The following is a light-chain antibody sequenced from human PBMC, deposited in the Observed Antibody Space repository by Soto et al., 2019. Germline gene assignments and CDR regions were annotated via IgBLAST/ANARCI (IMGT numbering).Light chain of an antibody. CDR2: DVN. CDR3: NSYTSDTSHVV. Sequence: QSVLTQPASVSGSPGQSITISCTGSSSDVGLYNYVSWYQQHPGKAPKLMIYDVNDRPSGVSDRFSGSKSGNTASLTISGLQADDESDYFCNSYTSDTSHVVFGGGTKLTVL. J-gene: IGLJ2*01. V-gene: IGLV2-14*03. CDR1: SSDVGLYNY.